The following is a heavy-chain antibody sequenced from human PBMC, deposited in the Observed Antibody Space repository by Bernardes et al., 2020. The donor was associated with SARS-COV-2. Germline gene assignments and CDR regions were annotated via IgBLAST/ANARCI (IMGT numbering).Heavy chain of an antibody. Sequence: SGPTLVKPTQTLTLTCTFSGFSLSTSGVGVGWIRQPPGKALEWLALIYWDDDKRYSPSLKSRLTITKDTSKNQVVLTMTNMDPVDTATYYCARTLWFGELLYFDYWGQGTLVTVSS. V-gene: IGHV2-5*02. CDR1: GFSLSTSGVG. CDR3: ARTLWFGELLYFDY. J-gene: IGHJ4*02. CDR2: IYWDDDK. D-gene: IGHD3-10*01.